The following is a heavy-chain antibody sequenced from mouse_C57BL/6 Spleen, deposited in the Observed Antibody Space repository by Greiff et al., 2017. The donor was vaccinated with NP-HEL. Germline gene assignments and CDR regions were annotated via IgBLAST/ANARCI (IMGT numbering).Heavy chain of an antibody. J-gene: IGHJ1*03. CDR1: GFTFSSYA. D-gene: IGHD2-4*01. CDR3: TRDHDYHWYFDV. CDR2: ISSGGDYI. Sequence: EVQLQESGEGLVKPGGSLKLSCAASGFTFSSYAMSWVRQTPEKRLEWVAYISSGGDYIYYADTVKGRFTISRDNARNTLYLQMSSLKSEDTAMYYCTRDHDYHWYFDVWGTGTTVTVSS. V-gene: IGHV5-9-1*02.